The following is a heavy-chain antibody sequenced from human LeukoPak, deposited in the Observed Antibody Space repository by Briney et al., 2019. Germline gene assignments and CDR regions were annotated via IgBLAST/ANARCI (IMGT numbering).Heavy chain of an antibody. Sequence: GGSLRLSCAASGFTFNTYGMSWVRQAPGKGLEWVSGISGSGGATYYADSVKGRFTISRDNSKNTLYLQMNSLRAEDTAVYYCAKVANVYYGSGSYEYWGQGTLVTVSS. V-gene: IGHV3-23*01. CDR1: GFTFNTYG. J-gene: IGHJ4*02. CDR3: AKVANVYYGSGSYEY. CDR2: ISGSGGAT. D-gene: IGHD3-10*01.